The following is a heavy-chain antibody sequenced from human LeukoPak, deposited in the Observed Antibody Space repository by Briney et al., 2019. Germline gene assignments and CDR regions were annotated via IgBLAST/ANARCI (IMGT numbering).Heavy chain of an antibody. CDR3: ARRVREGRYSSCRPFAQQNYYYYYYMDV. CDR1: GGSFSGYY. Sequence: SETLSLTCAVYGGSFSGYYWSWLRQPPGKGLEWRGEINHSGSTNYNPSLKSRVTISVDTSKNQFSLKLSPVTAADTAVYYCARRVREGRYSSCRPFAQQNYYYYYYMDVWGKGTTVTVSS. CDR2: INHSGST. J-gene: IGHJ6*03. D-gene: IGHD5-18*01. V-gene: IGHV4-34*01.